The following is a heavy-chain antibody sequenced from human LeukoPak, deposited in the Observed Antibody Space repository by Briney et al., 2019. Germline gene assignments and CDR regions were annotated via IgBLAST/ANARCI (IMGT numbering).Heavy chain of an antibody. CDR2: ISWDGGST. CDR1: RFTFEYYA. CDR3: AIIAVTGTNVGFDY. J-gene: IGHJ4*02. Sequence: GGSVRLFCGASRFTFEYYAMHGVRQAPPKGLEWVSLISWDGGSTYYADSVKGRFTISRDNSKNSLYLQMNSLRAEDTALYYCAIIAVTGTNVGFDYWGQGTLVTVSS. D-gene: IGHD6-19*01. V-gene: IGHV3-43D*03.